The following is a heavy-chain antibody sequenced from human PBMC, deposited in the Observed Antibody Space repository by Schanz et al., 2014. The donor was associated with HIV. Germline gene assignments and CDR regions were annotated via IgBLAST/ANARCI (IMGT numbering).Heavy chain of an antibody. D-gene: IGHD1-26*01. V-gene: IGHV3-48*04. J-gene: IGHJ4*02. CDR1: GFNFSRYN. Sequence: DVQLVESGKYLVEPGESLRLSCVASGFNFSRYNMNWVRQTPGKGLEWISHISFDGNIIYYADSVQGRFTISRDNAKNSLYLQMNSLRAEDTAVYYCARVPYSGSYEYYFDYWGQGTLVTVSS. CDR2: ISFDGNII. CDR3: ARVPYSGSYEYYFDY.